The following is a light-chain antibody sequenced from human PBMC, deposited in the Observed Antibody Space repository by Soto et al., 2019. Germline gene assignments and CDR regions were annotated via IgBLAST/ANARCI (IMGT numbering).Light chain of an antibody. CDR3: QQYGSSPRT. CDR1: QSVTRSY. V-gene: IGKV3-20*01. J-gene: IGKJ1*01. Sequence: EIVLTQSPGTLSLSPGEGATLSCRASQSVTRSYLAWYQQKPGQAPRLLIYGASSRATGIPDRFSGSESGTDFTLTISRLEPEDFAVYYCQQYGSSPRTFGQGTKVEI. CDR2: GAS.